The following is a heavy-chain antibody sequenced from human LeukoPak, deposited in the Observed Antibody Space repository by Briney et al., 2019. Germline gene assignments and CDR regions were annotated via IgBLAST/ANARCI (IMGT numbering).Heavy chain of an antibody. J-gene: IGHJ6*03. D-gene: IGHD6-19*01. V-gene: IGHV1-2*06. Sequence: ASVKVSSKASVYTFTRYYMHWVRQAPGQGLEWMGRINPNSGGTNYAQKFQGRVTMTRDTSISTAYMELSRLRSDDTAVYYCARSWAGSSYYYMDVWGKGTTVTVSS. CDR1: VYTFTRYY. CDR2: INPNSGGT. CDR3: ARSWAGSSYYYMDV.